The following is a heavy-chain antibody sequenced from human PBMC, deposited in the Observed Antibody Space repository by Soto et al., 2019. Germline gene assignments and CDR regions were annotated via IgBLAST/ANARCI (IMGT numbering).Heavy chain of an antibody. CDR1: GYTFSNSG. D-gene: IGHD2-2*01. J-gene: IGHJ4*02. V-gene: IGHV1-18*01. Sequence: QVQLVQSGAEVKKPGASVKVSCKASGYTFSNSGMSWLRQAPGQGLEWMAWISAYNDDTNSARQFQGRITLTTDTSTRTAYMELRSLASDDPAMYYCARDDRGSCMGISCPYFDFWGQGTLVTVSS. CDR3: ARDDRGSCMGISCPYFDF. CDR2: ISAYNDDT.